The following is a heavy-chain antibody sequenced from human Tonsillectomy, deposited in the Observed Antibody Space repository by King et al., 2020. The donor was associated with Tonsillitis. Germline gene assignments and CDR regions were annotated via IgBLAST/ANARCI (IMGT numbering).Heavy chain of an antibody. Sequence: VQLQESGPGLVKPSETLSLTCTVSGGSISSYYWSWIRQPPGKGLEWIGYIYYSGSTNYNPSLKSRVTISVDTSKNQFSLKLSSVTAADTAVYYCVRVNYYDSSGYSPFDYWGQGTLVTVSS. J-gene: IGHJ4*02. D-gene: IGHD3-22*01. CDR2: IYYSGST. CDR3: VRVNYYDSSGYSPFDY. CDR1: GGSISSYY. V-gene: IGHV4-59*01.